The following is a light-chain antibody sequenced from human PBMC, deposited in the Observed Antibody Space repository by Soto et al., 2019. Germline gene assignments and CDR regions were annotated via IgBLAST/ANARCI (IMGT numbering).Light chain of an antibody. CDR2: GAS. Sequence: EIVMTQSPATLSVSPGERVTLSCRASQTVSSNLVWYQQKPGQAPRLLIYGASTTATGIPARFSGSGSGTEYTLTINSPQSEDFAVYYCQQYNNWPRTFGQGTKVDIK. CDR1: QTVSSN. CDR3: QQYNNWPRT. J-gene: IGKJ1*01. V-gene: IGKV3-15*01.